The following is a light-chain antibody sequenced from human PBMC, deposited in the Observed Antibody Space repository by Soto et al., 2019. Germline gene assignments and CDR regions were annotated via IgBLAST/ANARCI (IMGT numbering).Light chain of an antibody. J-gene: IGLJ1*01. V-gene: IGLV2-8*01. CDR2: EVN. Sequence: AVLTAPRSATGSPGQSVVISCTGTSSDVGGYNYVSWYQQHPGKAPKLMIYEVNKRPSGVPDRFSGSKSGNTASLTVSGLQAEDEADYYCSSYAGSSNVFGTGTKVTVL. CDR1: SSDVGGYNY. CDR3: SSYAGSSNV.